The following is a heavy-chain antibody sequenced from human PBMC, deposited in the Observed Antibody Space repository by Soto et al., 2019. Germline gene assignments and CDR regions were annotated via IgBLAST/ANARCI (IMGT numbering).Heavy chain of an antibody. V-gene: IGHV3-7*01. CDR2: IKQDGSEK. Sequence: LRLSCAASGFTFSSYWMSWVRQAPGKGLEWVANIKQDGSEKYYVDSVKGRFTISRDNAKNSLYLQMNSLRAEDTAVYYCARGRYYDFWSPYRGDAFDIWGQGKMVTVSS. J-gene: IGHJ3*02. CDR1: GFTFSSYW. D-gene: IGHD3-3*01. CDR3: ARGRYYDFWSPYRGDAFDI.